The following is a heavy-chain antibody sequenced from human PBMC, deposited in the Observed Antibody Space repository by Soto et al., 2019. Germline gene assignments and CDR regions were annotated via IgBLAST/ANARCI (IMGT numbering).Heavy chain of an antibody. CDR3: AGYCSSTSCYTGTDY. CDR1: GGSISSGGYY. D-gene: IGHD2-2*02. V-gene: IGHV4-31*03. Sequence: QVQLQESGPGLVKPSQTLSLTCTVSGGSISSGGYYWSWIRQHPGKGLEWIGYIYYSGSTYYNTSLNSRLTISADTSKNQFSLKLSSVTAADTTVYYCAGYCSSTSCYTGTDYWGQGTLVTVSS. CDR2: IYYSGST. J-gene: IGHJ4*02.